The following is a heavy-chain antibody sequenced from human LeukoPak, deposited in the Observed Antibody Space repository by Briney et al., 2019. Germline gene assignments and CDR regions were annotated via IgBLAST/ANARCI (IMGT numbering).Heavy chain of an antibody. Sequence: GGSLRLSCTASEFTVSRNYTLWVRQAPGKGLEWVSLIFSNGDTHYADSVKGRFTISRDTSKNTVSLQMNSLRVEDTAMYYCTRDQMNYWGQGTLVTVSS. V-gene: IGHV3-53*01. CDR1: EFTVSRNY. CDR2: IFSNGDT. CDR3: TRDQMNY. J-gene: IGHJ4*02.